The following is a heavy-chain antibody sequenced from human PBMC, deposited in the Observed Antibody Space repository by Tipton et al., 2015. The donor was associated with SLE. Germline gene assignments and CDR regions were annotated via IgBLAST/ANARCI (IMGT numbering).Heavy chain of an antibody. Sequence: SLRLSCAASGFTFDDYAMHWVRQAPGKGLEWVSGISWNSGSIGYADSVKGRFTISRDNAKNSLYLQMNSLRAEDTALYYCAKDRGIIAFGYWGQGTLVTVSS. D-gene: IGHD3-10*01. CDR1: GFTFDDYA. CDR3: AKDRGIIAFGY. V-gene: IGHV3-9*01. CDR2: ISWNSGSI. J-gene: IGHJ4*02.